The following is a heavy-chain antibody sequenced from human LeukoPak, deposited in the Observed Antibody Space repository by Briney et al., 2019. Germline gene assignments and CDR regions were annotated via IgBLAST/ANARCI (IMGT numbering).Heavy chain of an antibody. J-gene: IGHJ4*02. CDR2: ISSSSSYI. V-gene: IGHV3-21*01. CDR1: GFTFSSYS. Sequence: GGSLRLSCAASGFTFSSYSVNWVRQAPGKGLEWVSSISSSSSYIYYADSVKGRFTISRDNAKNSLYLQMNSLRAEDTAVYYCASYSDPIAAAGTGFDYWGQGTLVTVSS. D-gene: IGHD6-13*01. CDR3: ASYSDPIAAAGTGFDY.